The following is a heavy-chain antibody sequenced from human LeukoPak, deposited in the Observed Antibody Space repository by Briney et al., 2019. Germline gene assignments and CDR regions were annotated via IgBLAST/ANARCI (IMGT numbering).Heavy chain of an antibody. Sequence: GASVKVSCEASGYTFTNYGISWVRQAPGQGLEWLGWISAYSGNTNYAQKVQGRVTMTTDTSTNTAYMELRSLRSDDTAVYYCARVYSRDDILTGYSLAHDVFDIWGQGTMVTVSS. D-gene: IGHD3-9*01. J-gene: IGHJ3*02. V-gene: IGHV1-18*01. CDR2: ISAYSGNT. CDR1: GYTFTNYG. CDR3: ARVYSRDDILTGYSLAHDVFDI.